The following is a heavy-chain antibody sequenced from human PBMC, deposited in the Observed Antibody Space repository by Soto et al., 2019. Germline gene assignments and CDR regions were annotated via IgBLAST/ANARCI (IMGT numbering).Heavy chain of an antibody. CDR2: INPSGSST. CDR1: GYTFTSYY. Sequence: ASVKVSCKASGYTFTSYYMHWVRQAPGQGPEWMGIINPSGSSTSYAQKFQGRVTMTRDTSTSTVYMELSSLRSEDTAVYYCARDYYGSGRFSRYGMDVWGQGTTVTVSS. V-gene: IGHV1-46*01. J-gene: IGHJ6*02. D-gene: IGHD3-10*01. CDR3: ARDYYGSGRFSRYGMDV.